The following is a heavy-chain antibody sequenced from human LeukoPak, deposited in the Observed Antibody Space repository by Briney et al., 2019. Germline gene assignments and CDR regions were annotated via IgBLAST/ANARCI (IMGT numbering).Heavy chain of an antibody. CDR2: ISTDGSST. D-gene: IGHD1-26*01. V-gene: IGHV3-74*01. CDR1: GFAFSSYW. Sequence: GGSLRLSCAASGFAFSSYWMHWVRQAPGKGLVWVSRISTDGSSTSYADSVKGRFTISRDNAKNTLYLQMNSLRAEDTAVYYCARDLLGYYQADFDYWGQGTLVTVSS. CDR3: ARDLLGYYQADFDY. J-gene: IGHJ4*02.